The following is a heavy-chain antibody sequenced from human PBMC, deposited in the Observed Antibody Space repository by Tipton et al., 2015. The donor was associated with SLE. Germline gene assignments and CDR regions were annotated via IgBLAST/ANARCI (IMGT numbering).Heavy chain of an antibody. CDR1: GGSFSGYY. D-gene: IGHD2-15*01. Sequence: TLSLTCAVYGGSFSGYYWSWIRQPPGKGLEWIGEINHSGSTNYNPSLKSRVTISVDTSKNQFSLKLSSVTAADTAVYYCARASWYHHAFDIWGQGTMVTVSS. V-gene: IGHV4-34*01. CDR3: ARASWYHHAFDI. CDR2: INHSGST. J-gene: IGHJ3*02.